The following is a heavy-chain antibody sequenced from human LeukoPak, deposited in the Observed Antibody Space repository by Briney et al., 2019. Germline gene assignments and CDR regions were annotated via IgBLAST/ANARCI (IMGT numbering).Heavy chain of an antibody. J-gene: IGHJ4*02. D-gene: IGHD3-10*01. V-gene: IGHV3-21*01. CDR2: ISSSSSYI. Sequence: GGSLRLSCAASGFIFNTYDMNWVRQAPGKGLEWVSSISSSSSYIYYADSVKGRFTISRDNAKNSLYLQMNSLRAEDTAVYYCARDHITMVRGVDFDYWGQGTLVTVSS. CDR1: GFIFNTYD. CDR3: ARDHITMVRGVDFDY.